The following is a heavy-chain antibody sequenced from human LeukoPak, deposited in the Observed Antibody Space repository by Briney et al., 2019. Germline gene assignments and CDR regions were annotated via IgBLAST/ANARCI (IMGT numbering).Heavy chain of an antibody. D-gene: IGHD4-17*01. V-gene: IGHV3-21*01. CDR2: ISSSSSYI. J-gene: IGHJ5*02. CDR3: ARAYGDYGWFDP. CDR1: GFTFSSYS. Sequence: GGSLRLSCAASGFTFSSYSMNWVRQAPGKGLEWVSSISSSSSYIYYADSVKGRFTISRDNAKNSLYLQMNSLRAEDTAVYYCARAYGDYGWFDPWGQGTLVTVSS.